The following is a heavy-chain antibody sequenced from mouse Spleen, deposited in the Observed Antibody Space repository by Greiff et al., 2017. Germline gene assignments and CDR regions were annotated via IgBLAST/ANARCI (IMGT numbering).Heavy chain of an antibody. J-gene: IGHJ3*01. CDR3: AREDDYDDWFAY. D-gene: IGHD2-4*01. V-gene: IGHV5-4*01. CDR1: GFTFSSYA. CDR2: ISDGGSYT. Sequence: EVKLVESGGGLVKPGGSLKLSCAASGFTFSSYAMSWVRQTPEKRLEWVATISDGGSYTYYPDNVKGRFTISRDNAKNNLYLQMSHLKSEDTAMYYCAREDDYDDWFAYWGQGTLVTVSA.